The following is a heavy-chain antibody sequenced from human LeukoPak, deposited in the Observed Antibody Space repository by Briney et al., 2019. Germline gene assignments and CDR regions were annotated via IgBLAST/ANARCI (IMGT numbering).Heavy chain of an antibody. Sequence: PGGTLRLSCAASGVPFRSFGMHWACRAPAKGLGGGAVISFYGSHKYYADSVNGRLSTSRDNSKNTLYLQMNSLSADDTAVYYCAKAARGDTVTSIVGLNWFDPWGQGNLVTVSS. CDR3: AKAARGDTVTSIVGLNWFDP. CDR2: ISFYGSHK. J-gene: IGHJ5*02. D-gene: IGHD4-17*01. CDR1: GVPFRSFG. V-gene: IGHV3-30*18.